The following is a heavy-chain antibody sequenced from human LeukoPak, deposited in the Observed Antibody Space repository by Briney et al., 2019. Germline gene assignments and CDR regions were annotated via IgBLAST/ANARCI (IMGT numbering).Heavy chain of an antibody. CDR3: AKSKWDYGGNPVDFDY. Sequence: GGSLRLSCAASGFSFSSYAMSWVRQAPGKGLEWVSAISGSGGTTYYADSVKGRFTISRDNSKNTLYPQMNSLRAEDTAVYYCAKSKWDYGGNPVDFDYWGQGTLVTVFS. D-gene: IGHD4-23*01. CDR1: GFSFSSYA. CDR2: ISGSGGTT. J-gene: IGHJ4*02. V-gene: IGHV3-23*01.